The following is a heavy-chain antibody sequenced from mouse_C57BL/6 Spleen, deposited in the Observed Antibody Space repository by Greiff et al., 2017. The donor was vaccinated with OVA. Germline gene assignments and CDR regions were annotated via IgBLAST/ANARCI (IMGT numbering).Heavy chain of an antibody. CDR2: ISDGGSYT. V-gene: IGHV5-4*01. J-gene: IGHJ3*01. D-gene: IGHD1-1*02. CDR1: GFTFSSYA. CDR3: ARDGSGFAY. Sequence: DVKLQESGGGLVKPGGSLKLSCAASGFTFSSYAMSWVRQTPEKRLEWVATISDGGSYTYYPDNVKGRFTISRDNAKNNLYLQMSHLKSEDTAMYYCARDGSGFAYWGQGTLVTVSA.